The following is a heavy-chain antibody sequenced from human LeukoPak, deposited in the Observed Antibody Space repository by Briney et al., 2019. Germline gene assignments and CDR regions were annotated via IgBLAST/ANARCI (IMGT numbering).Heavy chain of an antibody. CDR1: GGSFSGYY. D-gene: IGHD2-2*01. Sequence: SETLPLTCAVYGGSFSGYYWSWIRQPPGKGLEWIGEINHSGSTNYNPSLKSRVTISVDTSKNQFSLKLSSVTAADTAVYYCARGYLGYCSSTSCVERGYNWFDPWGQGTLVTVSS. J-gene: IGHJ5*02. CDR3: ARGYLGYCSSTSCVERGYNWFDP. CDR2: INHSGST. V-gene: IGHV4-34*01.